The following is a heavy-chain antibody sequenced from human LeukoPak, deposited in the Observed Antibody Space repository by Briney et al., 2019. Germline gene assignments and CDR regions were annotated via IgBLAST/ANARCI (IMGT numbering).Heavy chain of an antibody. D-gene: IGHD3-9*01. CDR1: GFTFSTYW. V-gene: IGHV3-48*02. CDR3: ARDYDWAFDF. J-gene: IGHJ4*02. CDR2: INHNGEAI. Sequence: GGSLTLSCAASGFTFSTYWMSWVRQAPGKGLEWIAYINHNGEAIYYPDFVKGRFIISRDNAKNSLFLQMNDLRDEDTAVYYCARDYDWAFDFWGQGTRVTVSS.